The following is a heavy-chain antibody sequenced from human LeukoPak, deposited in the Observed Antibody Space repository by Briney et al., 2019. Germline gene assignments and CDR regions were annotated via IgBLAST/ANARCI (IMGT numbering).Heavy chain of an antibody. CDR2: ISSSSSTI. J-gene: IGHJ6*02. CDR3: ARVQGYCSGGSCYGMDV. D-gene: IGHD2-15*01. CDR1: GFTFSSYS. Sequence: GGSLRHSCAASGFTFSSYSMNWVRQAPGKGLEWVSYISSSSSTIYYADSVKGRFTISRDNAKNSLYLQMNSLRAEDTAVYYCARVQGYCSGGSCYGMDVWGQGTTVTVSS. V-gene: IGHV3-48*01.